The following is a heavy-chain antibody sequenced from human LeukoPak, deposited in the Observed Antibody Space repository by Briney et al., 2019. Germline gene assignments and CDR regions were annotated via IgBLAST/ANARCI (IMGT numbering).Heavy chain of an antibody. V-gene: IGHV3-33*06. CDR2: IWYDGSNK. D-gene: IGHD2-21*02. Sequence: GGSLRLXCAASGFTFSSYGMQWVRQAPGKGLEWVAVIWYDGSNKYYADSVKGRFTISRDNSKNTLYLQMNSLRAEDTAVYYCAKDLADCGGDCLFDYWGQGTLVTVSS. CDR3: AKDLADCGGDCLFDY. CDR1: GFTFSSYG. J-gene: IGHJ4*02.